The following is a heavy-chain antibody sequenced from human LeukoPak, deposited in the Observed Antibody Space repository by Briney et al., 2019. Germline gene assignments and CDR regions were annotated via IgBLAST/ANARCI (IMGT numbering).Heavy chain of an antibody. V-gene: IGHV4-4*07. Sequence: PSETLSLTCTVSGGSISSYYWSWIRQPAGKGLEWIGRIYTSGSTNYNPSLKSRVTMSVDTSKNQFSLKLSSVTAADTAVYYCARATPGSPYCGGDCYSGWFDPWGQGTLVTVSS. CDR3: ARATPGSPYCGGDCYSGWFDP. CDR2: IYTSGST. J-gene: IGHJ5*02. CDR1: GGSISSYY. D-gene: IGHD2-21*02.